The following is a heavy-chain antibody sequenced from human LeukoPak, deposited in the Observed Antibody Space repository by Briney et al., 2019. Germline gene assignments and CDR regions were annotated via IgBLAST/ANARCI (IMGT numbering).Heavy chain of an antibody. CDR3: ARLDSFRRLRYSPPLDY. Sequence: GESLKIACKASGYSFTSYWIGWVRQLPGKGLEWMGIIYSGDPDTRYSPSFQGQVTISADKSISSAYLQWSSLKASDTAMYYCARLDSFRRLRYSPPLDYWGQGTLVTVSS. V-gene: IGHV5-51*01. CDR2: IYSGDPDT. J-gene: IGHJ4*02. D-gene: IGHD3-9*01. CDR1: GYSFTSYW.